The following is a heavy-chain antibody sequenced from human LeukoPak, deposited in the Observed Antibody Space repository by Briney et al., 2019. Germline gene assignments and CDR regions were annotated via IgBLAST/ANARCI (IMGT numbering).Heavy chain of an antibody. D-gene: IGHD5-24*01. J-gene: IGHJ3*02. CDR3: ASGLRDGYNLNPRDDAFDI. V-gene: IGHV4-59*01. CDR2: IYYSGST. Sequence: PSETLFLTCTVSGGSISSYYWSWIRQPPGKGLEWIGYIYYSGSTNYNPSLKSRVTISVDTSKNQFSLKLSSVTAADTAVYYCASGLRDGYNLNPRDDAFDIWGQGTMVTVSS. CDR1: GGSISSYY.